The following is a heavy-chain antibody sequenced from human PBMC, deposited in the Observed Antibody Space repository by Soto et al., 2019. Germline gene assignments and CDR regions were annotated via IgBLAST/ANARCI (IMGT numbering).Heavy chain of an antibody. CDR3: ASRSYYDFWSGYYTGHYYYGMDV. D-gene: IGHD3-3*01. Sequence: SETLSLTCTVSGGSVSSGSYYWIWIRQPPGKGLEWIGYIYYSGTTNYNPSLKSRVTISVDTSKNQFSLKLSSVTAADTAVYYCASRSYYDFWSGYYTGHYYYGMDVWGQGTTVTVSS. J-gene: IGHJ6*02. CDR2: IYYSGTT. CDR1: GGSVSSGSYY. V-gene: IGHV4-61*01.